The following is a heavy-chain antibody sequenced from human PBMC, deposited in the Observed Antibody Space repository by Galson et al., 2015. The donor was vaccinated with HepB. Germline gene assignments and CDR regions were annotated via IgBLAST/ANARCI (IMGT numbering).Heavy chain of an antibody. CDR2: ITSSSSSI. CDR3: ATWGGGYNYFGY. CDR1: GLTFSSYS. Sequence: SLRLSCAASGLTFSSYSMNWVRQAPGKGLEWLSYITSSSSSIYYADSVKGRFTNSRDNAKNSLYLQMNSLRVEDTAVYYCATWGGGYNYFGYWGQGTLVTVSS. V-gene: IGHV3-48*04. D-gene: IGHD1-26*01. J-gene: IGHJ4*02.